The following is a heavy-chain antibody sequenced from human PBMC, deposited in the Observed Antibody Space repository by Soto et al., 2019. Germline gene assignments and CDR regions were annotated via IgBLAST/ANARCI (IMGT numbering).Heavy chain of an antibody. Sequence: SETLSLTCTVSGGSISSGGYYWSWIRQHPGKGLEWIGYIYYSGSTYYNPSLKSRVTISVDTSKNQFSLKLSSVTAADTAVYYCARGVATRVPFDYWGQGALVTVSS. CDR2: IYYSGST. D-gene: IGHD3-10*02. V-gene: IGHV4-31*03. CDR3: ARGVATRVPFDY. J-gene: IGHJ4*02. CDR1: GGSISSGGYY.